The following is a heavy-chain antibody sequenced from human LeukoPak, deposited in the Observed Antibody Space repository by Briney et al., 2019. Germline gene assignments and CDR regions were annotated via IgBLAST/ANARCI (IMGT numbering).Heavy chain of an antibody. Sequence: GGSLRLSCAASGFTFSSYSMNWVRQAPGKGLEWVSSIRSSSSYIYYADSVKGRFTISRDNAKNSLYLQMNSLRAEDTAVYYCARRGTYCGGDCSSLYYFDYWGQGTLVTVSS. CDR2: IRSSSSYI. D-gene: IGHD2-21*02. J-gene: IGHJ4*02. CDR3: ARRGTYCGGDCSSLYYFDY. V-gene: IGHV3-21*01. CDR1: GFTFSSYS.